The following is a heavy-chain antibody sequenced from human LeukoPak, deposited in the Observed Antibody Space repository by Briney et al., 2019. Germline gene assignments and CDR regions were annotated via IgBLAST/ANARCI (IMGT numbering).Heavy chain of an antibody. CDR1: GFTVSSNY. V-gene: IGHV3-53*01. D-gene: IGHD6-19*01. CDR3: ARDKGSGWYRIFDY. J-gene: IGHJ4*02. CDR2: SYSGGST. Sequence: GGSLRLSCAASGFTVSSNYMSWVRQAPGKGLEWVSVSYSGGSTYYADSVKGRFTISRDNSKNTLYLQMNSLRAEDKAVYYCARDKGSGWYRIFDYWGQGTLVTVSS.